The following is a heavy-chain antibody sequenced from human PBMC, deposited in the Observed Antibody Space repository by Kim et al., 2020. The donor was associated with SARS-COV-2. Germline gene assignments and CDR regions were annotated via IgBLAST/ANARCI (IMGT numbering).Heavy chain of an antibody. Sequence: GGSLRLSCAASGFTFSSYGMHWVRQAPGKGLEWVAVISYDGSNKYYADSVKGRFTISRDNSKNTLYLQMNSLRAEDTAVYYCAKDVLRFLEWLLPDYYG. J-gene: IGHJ6*01. V-gene: IGHV3-30*18. CDR2: ISYDGSNK. CDR3: AKDVLRFLEWLLPDYYG. D-gene: IGHD3-3*01. CDR1: GFTFSSYG.